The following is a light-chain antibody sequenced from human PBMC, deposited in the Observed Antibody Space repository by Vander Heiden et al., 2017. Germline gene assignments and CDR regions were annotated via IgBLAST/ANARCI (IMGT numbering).Light chain of an antibody. V-gene: IGLV1-47*01. J-gene: IGLJ3*02. CDR1: SSNIGNNY. Sequence: SVLTQPPSASGTPGQRVTISCSGSSSNIGNNYVYWYQQATGTAPKLLIHRNNQRPSGVPDRFAGSKSGTSASMAIRGLRSEDEADYYCAAWDYRLGWMFGGGTKLTVL. CDR3: AAWDYRLGWM. CDR2: RNN.